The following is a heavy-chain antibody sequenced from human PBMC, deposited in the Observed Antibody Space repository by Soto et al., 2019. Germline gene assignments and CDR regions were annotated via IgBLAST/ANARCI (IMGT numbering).Heavy chain of an antibody. V-gene: IGHV3-74*01. CDR2: INGDGSST. D-gene: IGHD3-16*01. J-gene: IGHJ6*03. CDR1: GFTFSNYW. Sequence: EVQLVESGGGLVQPGGSLRLSCAASGFTFSNYWMHWVRQAPGKGLVWVSRINGDGSSTRYADSVKGRFTISRDNAKNTLYLQMNSLVAEDTAVYYCARQRFHGDYYYYYMDVWGKGTTVTVSS. CDR3: ARQRFHGDYYYYYMDV.